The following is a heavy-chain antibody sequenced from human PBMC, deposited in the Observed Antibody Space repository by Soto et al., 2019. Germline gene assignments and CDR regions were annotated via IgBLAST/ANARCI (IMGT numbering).Heavy chain of an antibody. CDR1: GYSFTDYG. CDR3: ARRRGGYLYSSGHTHNYLDY. D-gene: IGHD3-22*01. V-gene: IGHV1-18*01. CDR2: INVYSGTT. J-gene: IGHJ4*02. Sequence: ASVKVSCKASGYSFTDYGVSWVRQAPGQGLEWMGWINVYSGTTNYFLKFQGRVTMTTDTSTNTLFMELRDLSPEDTAVYYCARRRGGYLYSSGHTHNYLDYWGQGALVTVSS.